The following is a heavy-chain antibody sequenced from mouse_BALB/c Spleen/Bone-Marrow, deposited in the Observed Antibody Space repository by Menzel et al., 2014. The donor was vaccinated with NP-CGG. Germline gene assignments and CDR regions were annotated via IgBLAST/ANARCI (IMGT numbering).Heavy chain of an antibody. Sequence: VQLQQSGAELMKPGASVKISCKATGYTFSSYWIEWVKQRPGHGLEWIGEILPGSGSTNYNERFKGKATFTADTSSNTAYMQLSSLTSEDSTVYYCARSTGTWDYWGQGTTLTVSS. CDR2: ILPGSGST. CDR1: GYTFSSYW. J-gene: IGHJ2*01. D-gene: IGHD4-1*02. CDR3: ARSTGTWDY. V-gene: IGHV1-9*01.